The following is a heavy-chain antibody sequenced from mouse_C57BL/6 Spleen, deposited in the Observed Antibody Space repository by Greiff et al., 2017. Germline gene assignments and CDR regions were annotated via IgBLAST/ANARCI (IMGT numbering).Heavy chain of an antibody. CDR1: GYTFTDYE. Sequence: QVQLQQSGAELVRPGASVTLSCKASGYTFTDYEMHWVKQTPVHGLEWIGAIDPETGGTAYNQKFKGKAILTADKSSSTAYMELRSLTSEDSAVYYCTRGGYDYDGRGYAMDYWGQGTSVTVSS. CDR2: IDPETGGT. V-gene: IGHV1-15*01. CDR3: TRGGYDYDGRGYAMDY. D-gene: IGHD2-4*01. J-gene: IGHJ4*01.